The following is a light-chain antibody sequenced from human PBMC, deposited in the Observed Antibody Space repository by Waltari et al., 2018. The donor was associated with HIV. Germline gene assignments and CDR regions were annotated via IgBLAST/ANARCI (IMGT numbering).Light chain of an antibody. CDR3: QQYANSPLT. CDR2: GAS. V-gene: IGKV3-20*01. J-gene: IGKJ4*01. CDR1: QSVTNDY. Sequence: EIVLTQSPGTLSLSPGESATLSCRASQSVTNDYLAWYQQKPGQAPRLLIHGASSRATGLPARFSGSGSGTDFTLTISRLEPEDFAVYYCQQYANSPLTFGGGTKVEIK.